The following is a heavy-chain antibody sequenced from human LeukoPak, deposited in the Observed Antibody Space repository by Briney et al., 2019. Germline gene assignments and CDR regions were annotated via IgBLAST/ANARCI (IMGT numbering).Heavy chain of an antibody. D-gene: IGHD3-10*01. Sequence: GRSLRLSCAASGFTFSSYAMHWVRQAPGKGLEWVAVISYDGSNKYYADSVKGRFTISRDNPKNTLYLQMNSLRAEDTAVYYCARATYGSGPFDYWGQGTLVTVSS. CDR1: GFTFSSYA. CDR3: ARATYGSGPFDY. CDR2: ISYDGSNK. J-gene: IGHJ4*02. V-gene: IGHV3-30-3*01.